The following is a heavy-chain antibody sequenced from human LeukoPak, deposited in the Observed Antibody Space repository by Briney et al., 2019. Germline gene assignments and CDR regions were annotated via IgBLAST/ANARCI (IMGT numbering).Heavy chain of an antibody. Sequence: PGGSLRLSCAASGFGFSTFDMTWVRQAPGKGLEWVSSISGSAIYTFTADSLKGRFSISRDNSQNIIYLQMYSLRAEDTDIYFCASKLAGATYYFDSWGQGTLVTVSS. CDR1: GFGFSTFD. V-gene: IGHV3-23*01. J-gene: IGHJ4*02. CDR2: ISGSAIYT. CDR3: ASKLAGATYYFDS. D-gene: IGHD6-19*01.